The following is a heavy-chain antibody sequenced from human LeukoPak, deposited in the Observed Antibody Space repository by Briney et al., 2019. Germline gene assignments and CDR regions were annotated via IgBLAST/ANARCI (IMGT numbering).Heavy chain of an antibody. Sequence: SETLSLTCAVYGGSFSGYYWSWIRQPPGKGLEWIGEINHSGSTNYNPSLKSRVTISVDTSKNQFSLKLSSVTAEDTAVYYCVRDMTTVTTCYLQHWGQGTLVTVSS. CDR3: VRDMTTVTTCYLQH. D-gene: IGHD4-17*01. V-gene: IGHV4-34*01. J-gene: IGHJ1*01. CDR1: GGSFSGYY. CDR2: INHSGST.